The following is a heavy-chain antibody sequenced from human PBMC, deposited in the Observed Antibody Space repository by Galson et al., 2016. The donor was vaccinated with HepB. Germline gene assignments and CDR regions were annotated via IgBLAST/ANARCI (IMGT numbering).Heavy chain of an antibody. CDR3: ATRSSGWYYFDY. CDR2: ISFDGSNK. D-gene: IGHD6-19*01. J-gene: IGHJ4*02. Sequence: SLRLSCAASGFTFSTYAMHWVRQAPGKGLEWVAGISFDGSNKYYADSVKGRFTISRDNAKNSLYLQMNSLRAEDTAVYYCATRSSGWYYFDYWGQGTLVTVSS. V-gene: IGHV3-30-3*01. CDR1: GFTFSTYA.